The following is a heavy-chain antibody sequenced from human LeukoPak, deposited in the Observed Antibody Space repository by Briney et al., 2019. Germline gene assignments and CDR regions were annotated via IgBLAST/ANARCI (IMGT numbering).Heavy chain of an antibody. CDR2: IYSGGST. D-gene: IGHD3-10*01. Sequence: GGSPRLSCAASGLTVSKNYMGWVRQAPGKGLESVSVIYSGGSTYYADSVRGRFTISRDNSKNTLYLQMNSLRVEDTAVYYCARVGGHWGQGTLVTVSS. V-gene: IGHV3-53*01. CDR1: GLTVSKNY. CDR3: ARVGGH. J-gene: IGHJ4*02.